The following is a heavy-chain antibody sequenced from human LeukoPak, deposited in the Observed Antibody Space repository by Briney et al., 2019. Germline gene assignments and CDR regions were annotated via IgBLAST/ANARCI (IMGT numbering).Heavy chain of an antibody. CDR1: GGTFSSYA. CDR3: AREIVVVTAIGYYYYGMDV. J-gene: IGHJ6*02. D-gene: IGHD2-21*02. CDR2: IIPIFGTA. V-gene: IGHV1-69*13. Sequence: SVKVSCKASGGTFSSYAISWVRQAPGQGLEWMGGIIPIFGTANYAQKFQGRVTITADESTSTAYMELSSLRSEDTAVYYYAREIVVVTAIGYYYYGMDVWGQGTTVTVSS.